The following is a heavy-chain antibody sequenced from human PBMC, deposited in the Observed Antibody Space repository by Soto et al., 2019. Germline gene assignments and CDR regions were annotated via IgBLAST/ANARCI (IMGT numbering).Heavy chain of an antibody. V-gene: IGHV4-39*02. CDR2: VTYSGTT. J-gene: IGHJ6*02. Sequence: SETLSLTCTVSGASISRGNYYWGWIRQTPGKGPEWIGSVTYSGTTYYNPSLKGRVTISVDTSRNRFSLKLNSVTAADAALYYCERKVSLVEVRVWGQGNTVTVSS. D-gene: IGHD1-7*01. CDR1: GASISRGNYY. CDR3: ERKVSLVEVRV.